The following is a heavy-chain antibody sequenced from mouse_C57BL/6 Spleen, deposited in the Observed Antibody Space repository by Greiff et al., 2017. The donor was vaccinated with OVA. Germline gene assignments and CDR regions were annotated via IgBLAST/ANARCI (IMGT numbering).Heavy chain of an antibody. J-gene: IGHJ4*01. CDR1: GYTFTSYW. CDR3: ARWAVIYAMDY. Sequence: QVQLQQPGAELVKPGASVKLSCKASGYTFTSYWMQWVKQRPGQGLEWIGEIDPSDSYTNYNQKFKGKATLTVDTSSSTAYMQLSSLTSEDSAVYYCARWAVIYAMDYWGQGTSVTVSS. D-gene: IGHD1-1*01. V-gene: IGHV1-50*01. CDR2: IDPSDSYT.